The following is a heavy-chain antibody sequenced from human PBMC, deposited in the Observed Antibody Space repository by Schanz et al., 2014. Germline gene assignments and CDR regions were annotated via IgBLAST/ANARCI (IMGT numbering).Heavy chain of an antibody. D-gene: IGHD3-10*01. CDR1: GFTFGDYA. J-gene: IGHJ5*01. CDR3: AKQHIVRGVIYLNWFDS. V-gene: IGHV3-30*18. CDR2: VSSDGNND. Sequence: VHLLESGGGLVQPGGSLRLSCAASGFTFGDYAMTWVRQAPGKGLEWVALVSSDGNNDYYTDSVKGRFTISRDNAKNTLYLQMNSLRAEDTAVYYCAKQHIVRGVIYLNWFDSWGQGTLVTVSS.